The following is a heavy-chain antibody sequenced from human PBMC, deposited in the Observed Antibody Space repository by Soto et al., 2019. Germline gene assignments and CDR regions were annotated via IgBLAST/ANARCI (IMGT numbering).Heavy chain of an antibody. J-gene: IGHJ2*01. V-gene: IGHV1-3*01. CDR2: INAGNGNT. Sequence: VSCKASGYTFTSYAMHWVRQAPGQRLEWMGWINAGNGNTKYSQKFQGRVTITRDTSASTAYMELSSLRSEDTAVYYCARGGSLYWYFDLWGSGTLVTVSS. CDR3: ARGGSLYWYFDL. CDR1: GYTFTSYA. D-gene: IGHD1-26*01.